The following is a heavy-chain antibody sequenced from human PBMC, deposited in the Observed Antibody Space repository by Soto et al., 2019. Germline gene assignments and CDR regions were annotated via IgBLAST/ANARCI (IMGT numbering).Heavy chain of an antibody. CDR2: INHSGST. Sequence: SETLSLTCAVYGGSFSGYYWSWIRQPPGKGLEWIGEINHSGSTNYNPSLKSRVTISVDTSKNQFSLKLSSVTAADTAVYYCARGAGYCSGGSCYQFDYWGQGTLVTV. D-gene: IGHD2-15*01. J-gene: IGHJ4*02. CDR3: ARGAGYCSGGSCYQFDY. CDR1: GGSFSGYY. V-gene: IGHV4-34*01.